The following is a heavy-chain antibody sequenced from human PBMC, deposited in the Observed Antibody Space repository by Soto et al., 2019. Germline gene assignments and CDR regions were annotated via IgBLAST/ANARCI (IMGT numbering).Heavy chain of an antibody. CDR3: ARSRKPLLYGYIVVEP. CDR2: ITPHNGNT. Sequence: VQLVQSGAEVKKPGASVKVSCKASGYTFTTYGITWVRQAPGKVLEWMGCITPHNGNTNYAQRLQGRVTMTTDTPMGAVYMELRSLLSEDTPRYYWARSRKPLLYGYIVVEPLGQGILVTFSS. V-gene: IGHV1-18*04. J-gene: IGHJ5*02. CDR1: GYTFTTYG. D-gene: IGHD2-2*02.